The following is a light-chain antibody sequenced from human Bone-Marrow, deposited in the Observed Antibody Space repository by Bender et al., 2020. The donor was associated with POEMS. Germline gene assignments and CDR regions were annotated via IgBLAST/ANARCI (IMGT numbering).Light chain of an antibody. V-gene: IGLV1-40*01. J-gene: IGLJ1*01. Sequence: QSVLTQPPSVSGAPGQRVTISCTGSSSNTGSGYDINWYQHLPGTAPKLLIYGYNNRPSGVPDRFSASKSGTSASLAITGLQAEDEADYYCQSYDSSLTVVFGTGTKVTVL. CDR2: GYN. CDR1: SSNTGSGYD. CDR3: QSYDSSLTVV.